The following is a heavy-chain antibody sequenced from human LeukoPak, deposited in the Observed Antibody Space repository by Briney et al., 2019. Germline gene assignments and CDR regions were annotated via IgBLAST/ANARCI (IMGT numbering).Heavy chain of an antibody. CDR2: IIPIFGTA. CDR3: ASHLYSSSSMYYFDY. V-gene: IGHV1-69*13. Sequence: SVKVSCKASGGTFSSYAISWVRQAPGQGLEWMGGIIPIFGTANYAQKFQGRVTITADESTSTAYMELSSLRSEDTAVYYCASHLYSSSSMYYFDYWGQGTLVTVSS. J-gene: IGHJ4*02. CDR1: GGTFSSYA. D-gene: IGHD6-6*01.